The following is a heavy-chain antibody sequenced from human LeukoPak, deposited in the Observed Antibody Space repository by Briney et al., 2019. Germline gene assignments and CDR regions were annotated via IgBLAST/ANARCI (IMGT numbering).Heavy chain of an antibody. CDR1: GGSISSYY. J-gene: IGHJ4*02. V-gene: IGHV4-59*01. Sequence: SSETLSLTCTVSGGSISSYYWSWIRQPPGKGLEWIGYIYYSGSTNYNPSLESRVTISVDTSKNQFSLKLSSVTAADTAVYYCARVVGASFDYWGQGTLVTASS. CDR2: IYYSGST. CDR3: ARVVGASFDY. D-gene: IGHD1-26*01.